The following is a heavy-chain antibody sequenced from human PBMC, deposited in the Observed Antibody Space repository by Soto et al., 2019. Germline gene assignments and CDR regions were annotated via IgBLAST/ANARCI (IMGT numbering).Heavy chain of an antibody. Sequence: PSETLSLTCTVSGGSISSGGYYWSWIRQHPGKGLEWIGYIYYSGSTYYNPSLKSRVTISVDTSKNQFSLKLSSVTAADTAVYYCARESTVTTSRGFDYWGQGTLVTVSS. D-gene: IGHD4-17*01. J-gene: IGHJ4*02. CDR2: IYYSGST. CDR1: GGSISSGGYY. V-gene: IGHV4-31*03. CDR3: ARESTVTTSRGFDY.